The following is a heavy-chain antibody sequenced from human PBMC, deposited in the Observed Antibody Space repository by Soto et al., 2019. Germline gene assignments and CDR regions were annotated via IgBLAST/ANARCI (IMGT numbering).Heavy chain of an antibody. CDR3: ARDAIESVFDC. V-gene: IGHV3-33*01. J-gene: IGHJ4*02. Sequence: QVLLVEAGGGVVQPGMSLRLSCVASGFMFSKYGIHWVRQAPGKGLEWVGFISYDGSSKYYLDSVKGRLTISRDNSKNTVSLQMNLLRVEDTAVYYCARDAIESVFDCWGQGTRVSVSS. CDR1: GFMFSKYG. CDR2: ISYDGSSK.